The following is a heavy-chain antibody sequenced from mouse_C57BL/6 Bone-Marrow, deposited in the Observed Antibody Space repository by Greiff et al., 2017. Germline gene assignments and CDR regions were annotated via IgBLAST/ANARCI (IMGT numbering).Heavy chain of an antibody. CDR1: GFSLTSYG. V-gene: IGHV2-2*01. D-gene: IGHD1-1*01. Sequence: QVQLQQSGPGLVQPSQCLSITCTVSGFSLTSYGVHWVRQSPGKGLEWLGVIWSGGSTDYNAAFIYRLSISKDNYKSQVFFKMNSLQADDTAIYYCALSSDYYCSDWFAYWGQGTLVTVSA. J-gene: IGHJ3*01. CDR2: IWSGGST. CDR3: ALSSDYYCSDWFAY.